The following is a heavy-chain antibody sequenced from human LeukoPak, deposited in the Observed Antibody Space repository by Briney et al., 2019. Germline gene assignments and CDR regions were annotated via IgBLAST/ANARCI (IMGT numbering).Heavy chain of an antibody. Sequence: GGSLRLSCAASGFTFSSYAMHWVRQAPGKGLEWVAVISYDGSNKYYADSVKGRFTISRDNSKNTLYLQMNSLRAEDTAVYYCAKKGATTGDFDYWGQGTLVTVSS. D-gene: IGHD1-26*01. CDR2: ISYDGSNK. J-gene: IGHJ4*02. V-gene: IGHV3-30*04. CDR3: AKKGATTGDFDY. CDR1: GFTFSSYA.